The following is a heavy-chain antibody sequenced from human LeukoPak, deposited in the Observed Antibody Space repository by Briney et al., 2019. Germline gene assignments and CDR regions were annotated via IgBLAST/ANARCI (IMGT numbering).Heavy chain of an antibody. J-gene: IGHJ4*02. D-gene: IGHD3-22*01. CDR1: GFTVSSSY. CDR3: ARATYYYDTSGYYY. CDR2: IYSGGST. Sequence: GGSLRLSCAASGFTVSSSYMSWVRQAPGTGLERVSVIYSGGSTYYADSVKGRFTISRDNSKNTLYLQMNSLRAEDTAVYYCARATYYYDTSGYYYWGQGTMVTVSS. V-gene: IGHV3-53*01.